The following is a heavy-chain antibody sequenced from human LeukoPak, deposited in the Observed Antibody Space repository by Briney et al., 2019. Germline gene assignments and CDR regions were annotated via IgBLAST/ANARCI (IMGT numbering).Heavy chain of an antibody. CDR3: ARDRGAAAGN. D-gene: IGHD6-13*01. Sequence: PGGSLRLSCAASGFTFSSYSMNWVRQAPGKGLEWVSSISSGSTYIYYADSVKGRFTMSRDNSKNTVYLQMDSLRAEDTALYYCARDRGAAAGNWGQGTLVTVSS. CDR2: ISSGSTYI. V-gene: IGHV3-21*04. J-gene: IGHJ4*02. CDR1: GFTFSSYS.